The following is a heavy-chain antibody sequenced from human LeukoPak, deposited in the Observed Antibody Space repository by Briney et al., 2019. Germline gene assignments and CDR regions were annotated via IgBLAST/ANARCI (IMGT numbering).Heavy chain of an antibody. Sequence: PSETLSLTRTVSGDSVSSYYWSWIRQPPGKRLEGISCIYDSESATYNPSLKSRVTISLDTSKNQFFLKLSSVTAADTAVYYCARKRSFDLWGQGTLVTVSS. CDR1: GDSVSSYY. CDR3: ARKRSFDL. D-gene: IGHD3-9*01. CDR2: IYDSESA. J-gene: IGHJ4*02. V-gene: IGHV4-59*02.